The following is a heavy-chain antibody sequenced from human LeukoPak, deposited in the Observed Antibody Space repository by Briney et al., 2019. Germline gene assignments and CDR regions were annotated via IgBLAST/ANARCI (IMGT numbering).Heavy chain of an antibody. CDR3: ERRRGSGWYFHYYYYGMDV. D-gene: IGHD6-19*01. CDR1: GFTFSSYG. V-gene: IGHV3-33*01. Sequence: GGSLRLSCAASGFTFSSYGMHWVRQAPGKGLEWVAVIWYDGSNKYYADSVKGRFTISRDNSKNTLYLQMNSLRAEDTAVYYCERRRGSGWYFHYYYYGMDVWGQGTTVTVSS. J-gene: IGHJ6*02. CDR2: IWYDGSNK.